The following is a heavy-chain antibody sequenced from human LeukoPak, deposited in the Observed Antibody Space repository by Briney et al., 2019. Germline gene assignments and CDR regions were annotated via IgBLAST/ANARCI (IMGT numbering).Heavy chain of an antibody. D-gene: IGHD4-4*01. CDR2: IYHSGST. CDR3: ARGPTVTTRFSNYYYGMDV. CDR1: GGSISSGGYS. J-gene: IGHJ6*02. V-gene: IGHV4-30-2*01. Sequence: SETLSLTCAVSGGSISSGGYSWSWIRQPPGKGLEWIEYIYHSGSTYYNPSLKSRFTISVYRSKNQFSLKLSSVTAADTAVYYCARGPTVTTRFSNYYYGMDVWGQGTTVTVSS.